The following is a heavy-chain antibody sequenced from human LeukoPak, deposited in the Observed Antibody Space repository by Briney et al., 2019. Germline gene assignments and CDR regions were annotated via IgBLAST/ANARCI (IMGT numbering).Heavy chain of an antibody. CDR3: TRYLRFLEWSLDY. V-gene: IGHV3-49*04. CDR2: IRSKAYGGTT. Sequence: PGGSLRLSCTASGFTFGDYAMSWVRQAPGKGLEWVGFIRSKAYGGTTEYAASVKGRFTISRDDSKSIAYLQMNSLKTEDTAVYYCTRYLRFLEWSLDYWGQGTLVTVSS. D-gene: IGHD3-3*01. CDR1: GFTFGDYA. J-gene: IGHJ4*02.